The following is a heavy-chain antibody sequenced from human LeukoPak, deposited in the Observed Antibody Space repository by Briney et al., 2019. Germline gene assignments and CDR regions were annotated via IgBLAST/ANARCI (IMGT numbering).Heavy chain of an antibody. CDR3: ARGDPPPTAMVTGFDY. D-gene: IGHD5-18*01. J-gene: IGHJ4*02. CDR2: INPSGGST. V-gene: IGHV1-46*01. Sequence: GASVKVSCKASGYTFTSYYMHWVRQAPGQGLEWMGIINPSGGSTSYAQKFQGRVTMTRDMSTSTVYMELSSLRSEDTAVYYCARGDPPPTAMVTGFDYWGQGTLVTVSS. CDR1: GYTFTSYY.